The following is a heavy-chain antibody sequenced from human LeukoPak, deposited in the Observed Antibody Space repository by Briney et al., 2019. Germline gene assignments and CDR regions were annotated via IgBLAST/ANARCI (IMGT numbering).Heavy chain of an antibody. J-gene: IGHJ4*02. CDR3: AKLEVYYGSGIPELLVYLDY. V-gene: IGHV3-23*01. Sequence: GGSLRLSCAASGFIFSHYGMSWVRQAPGKGLEWVSAIRGGGGSTYYAASVKGRFTISRYNCKHRPYLQMNSLRAEDTAVYYCAKLEVYYGSGIPELLVYLDYWGQGTLVTVSS. D-gene: IGHD3-10*01. CDR2: IRGGGGST. CDR1: GFIFSHYG.